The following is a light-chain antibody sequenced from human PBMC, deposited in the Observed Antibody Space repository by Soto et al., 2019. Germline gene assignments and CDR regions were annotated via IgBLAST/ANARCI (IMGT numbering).Light chain of an antibody. J-gene: IGKJ3*01. CDR2: SAS. Sequence: IVVTQSPVTLSVSPGEGATLSCRASQSVGSNLAWYQQKPGQAPRLLMYSASTRATGVPVRFSGSGSGTEFALSISSLQSEDFAVYYCHQYNSWPSTFGPGTKVDI. CDR3: HQYNSWPST. V-gene: IGKV3-15*01. CDR1: QSVGSN.